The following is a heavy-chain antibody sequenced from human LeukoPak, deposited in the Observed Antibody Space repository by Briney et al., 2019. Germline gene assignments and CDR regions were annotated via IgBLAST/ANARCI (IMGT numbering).Heavy chain of an antibody. CDR1: GFTFSDYG. V-gene: IGHV3-30*18. CDR3: AKEQGYTGWLTTGH. D-gene: IGHD6-19*01. J-gene: IGHJ4*02. CDR2: ISWNGGEE. Sequence: GGSLRFSCAASGFTFSDYGMHWLRQAPGKGLEWVAVISWNGGEEHYGNSVRGRFTISRDNSKNMVYLQMNSLRAEDTAVYYCAKEQGYTGWLTTGHWGQGALVTVSS.